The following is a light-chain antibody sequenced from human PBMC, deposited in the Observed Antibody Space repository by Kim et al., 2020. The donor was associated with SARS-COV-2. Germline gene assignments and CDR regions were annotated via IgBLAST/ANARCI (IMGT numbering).Light chain of an antibody. J-gene: IGLJ1*01. CDR3: QAWDTSTYV. CDR2: QDT. CDR1: KMEYTF. Sequence: VDPGQMASITFSGDKMEYTFVYWYQQRPGHSRVLFIYQDTKRPSGIPVRFSGSNSGNTATLTISGTQAMDEADYYCQAWDTSTYVFGTGTKVTVL. V-gene: IGLV3-1*01.